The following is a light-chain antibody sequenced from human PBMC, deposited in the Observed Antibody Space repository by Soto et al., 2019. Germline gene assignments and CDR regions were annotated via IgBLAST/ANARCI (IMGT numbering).Light chain of an antibody. V-gene: IGKV3-20*01. CDR3: QQFGGSSRT. CDR2: GVY. J-gene: IGKJ1*01. CDR1: QTGSNSY. Sequence: IVLTQSPGTLSLSPGERATLSCRASQTGSNSYLAWYQHKSGQAPRLLIYGVYTRASGIPDRFSGSGSGTDFTLTITRLEPEDFAVYYCQQFGGSSRTFGQGTKVEIK.